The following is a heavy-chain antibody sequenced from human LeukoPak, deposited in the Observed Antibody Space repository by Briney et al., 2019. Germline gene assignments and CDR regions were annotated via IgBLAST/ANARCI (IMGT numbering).Heavy chain of an antibody. Sequence: SETLSLTCTVSGFSINNGYYWGWIRQPPGKGLEWIGSIYHSGSTYYKPSLKSRVTISVDTSKNQFSLKLSSVTAADTAVYYCAREGSGPFDYWGQGTLVTVSS. V-gene: IGHV4-38-2*02. CDR3: AREGSGPFDY. CDR1: GFSINNGYY. CDR2: IYHSGST. J-gene: IGHJ4*02. D-gene: IGHD3-10*01.